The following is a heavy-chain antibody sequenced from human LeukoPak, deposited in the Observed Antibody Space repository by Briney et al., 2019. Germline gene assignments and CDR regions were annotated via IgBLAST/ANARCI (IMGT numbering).Heavy chain of an antibody. CDR2: IYSSGTT. D-gene: IGHD7-27*01. Sequence: GGSLRLSCAASGFTVSRNYMSWVRQAPGKGLEWVSIIYSSGTTYYADSVKGRFTISRDNAKNTLYLQMNSLRAEDTAVYYCARWGKFDAFDIWGQGTMVTVSS. J-gene: IGHJ3*02. CDR1: GFTVSRNY. V-gene: IGHV3-53*01. CDR3: ARWGKFDAFDI.